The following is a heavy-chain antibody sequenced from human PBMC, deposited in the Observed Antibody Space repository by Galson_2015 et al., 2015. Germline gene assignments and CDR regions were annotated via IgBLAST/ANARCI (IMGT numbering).Heavy chain of an antibody. J-gene: IGHJ4*02. CDR2: IWYDGSNK. Sequence: SLRLSCAASGFTFSSYGMHWVRQAPGKGLEWVAVIWYDGSNKYYADSVKGRFTISRDNSKNTLYLQMNSLRDEDTAVYYCARGIAVAVDDYWGQGTLVTASS. D-gene: IGHD6-19*01. V-gene: IGHV3-33*01. CDR3: ARGIAVAVDDY. CDR1: GFTFSSYG.